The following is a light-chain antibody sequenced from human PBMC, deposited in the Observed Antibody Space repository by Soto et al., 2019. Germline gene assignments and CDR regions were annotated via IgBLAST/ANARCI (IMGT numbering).Light chain of an antibody. V-gene: IGKV1-6*01. J-gene: IGKJ1*01. CDR1: QDSRNT. CDR3: LHYYNFSWT. Sequence: AIQMTQSPSSLSASVGYRVAISCRASQDSRNTLAWYQQKPGEAPKLLIFAASNLQSGVPSRFSGSGSVTDFTLAITGLQPEDFATYYCLHYYNFSWTFGQGTKVEVK. CDR2: AAS.